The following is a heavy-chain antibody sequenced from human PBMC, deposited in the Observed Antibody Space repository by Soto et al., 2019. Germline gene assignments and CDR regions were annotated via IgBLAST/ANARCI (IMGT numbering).Heavy chain of an antibody. J-gene: IGHJ6*02. CDR2: ISWNSGSI. Sequence: GGSLRLSCAASGFTFDDYATHWVRQAPGKGLEWVSGISWNSGSIGYADSVKGRFTISRDNAKNSLYLQMNSLRAEDTALYYCAKAADYYGMDVWGQGTTVTVSS. V-gene: IGHV3-9*01. CDR3: AKAADYYGMDV. CDR1: GFTFDDYA.